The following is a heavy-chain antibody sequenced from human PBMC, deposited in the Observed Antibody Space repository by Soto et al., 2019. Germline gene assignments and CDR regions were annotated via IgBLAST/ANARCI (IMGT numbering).Heavy chain of an antibody. D-gene: IGHD6-19*01. J-gene: IGHJ4*02. V-gene: IGHV3-30*18. Sequence: QVQLVESGGGVVQPGRSLRLSCAASGFTFSSYGMHWVRQAPGKGLEWVAVISYDGSNKYYADSVKGRFTISRDNSKNTLYLQMNSLRAEDTAVYYCAKPSSSGWYCFAYWGQGTLVTVSS. CDR3: AKPSSSGWYCFAY. CDR1: GFTFSSYG. CDR2: ISYDGSNK.